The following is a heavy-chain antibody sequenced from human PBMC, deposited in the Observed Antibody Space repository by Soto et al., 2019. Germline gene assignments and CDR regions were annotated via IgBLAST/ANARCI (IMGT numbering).Heavy chain of an antibody. D-gene: IGHD5-12*01. CDR3: ARDLSGYDNAFDI. Sequence: GGSLRLSCAASGFTVSSNYMSWVRQAPGKGLEWVSVIYSGGSTYYADSVKGRFTISRDNSKNTLYLQMNSLRAEDTAVYYCARDLSGYDNAFDIWGQGTMVTVSS. V-gene: IGHV3-53*01. CDR1: GFTVSSNY. J-gene: IGHJ3*02. CDR2: IYSGGST.